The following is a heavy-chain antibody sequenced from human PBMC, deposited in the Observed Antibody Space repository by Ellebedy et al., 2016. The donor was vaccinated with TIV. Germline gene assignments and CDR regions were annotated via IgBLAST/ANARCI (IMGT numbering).Heavy chain of an antibody. CDR2: IYIGGST. V-gene: IGHV3-66*01. CDR3: ARGGGGNSFDY. J-gene: IGHJ4*02. D-gene: IGHD4-23*01. CDR1: GFTVSSTY. Sequence: GESLKIFCAASGFTVSSTYVSWVRQAPGKGLEWVSVIYIGGSTYYADSVKGRFTISRDNSENTLDLQMNSLRAEDTAVYYCARGGGGNSFDYWGQGTLVTVSS.